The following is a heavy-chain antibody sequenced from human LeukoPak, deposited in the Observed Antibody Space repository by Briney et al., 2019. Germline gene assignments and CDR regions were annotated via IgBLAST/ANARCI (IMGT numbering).Heavy chain of an antibody. V-gene: IGHV3-23*01. CDR2: ISGSGGST. J-gene: IGHJ2*01. CDR3: ARAGSSSWPREFWYFDL. D-gene: IGHD6-13*01. Sequence: TGGSLRLSCAASGFTFSSYAMSWVRQAPGKGLEWVSAISGSGGSTYYADSVKGRFTISRDNAENSLYLQMNSLRAEDTAVYYCARAGSSSWPREFWYFDLWGRGTPVTVSS. CDR1: GFTFSSYA.